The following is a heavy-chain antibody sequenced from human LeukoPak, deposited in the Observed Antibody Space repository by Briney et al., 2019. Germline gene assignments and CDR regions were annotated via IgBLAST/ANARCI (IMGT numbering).Heavy chain of an antibody. J-gene: IGHJ4*02. CDR1: GGSITSGGYY. CDR2: IYYSGST. V-gene: IGHV4-31*03. Sequence: PSQTLSLTCSVSGGSITSGGYYWTWIRQHPGKGLEWIGYIYYSGSTLHNPFLKSRVSMSVDTSKNQFSLNLSSVTAADTAVYFCARGAEDVLTGDDDFYFNNWGQGSLVTVSS. D-gene: IGHD3-9*01. CDR3: ARGAEDVLTGDDDFYFNN.